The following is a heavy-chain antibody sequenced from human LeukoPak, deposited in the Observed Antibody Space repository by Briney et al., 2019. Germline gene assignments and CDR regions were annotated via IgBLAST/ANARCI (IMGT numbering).Heavy chain of an antibody. CDR2: INPNSGGT. J-gene: IGHJ4*02. Sequence: ASVKVSCKASGYTFTGYYIHWVRQAPGQGLEWMGWINPNSGGTNYAQKFQGRVTMTRDTSISTAYMELSRLTSDDTAVYYCARDLGTVTTIYYFDYWGQGTLVTVSS. V-gene: IGHV1-2*02. D-gene: IGHD4-17*01. CDR1: GYTFTGYY. CDR3: ARDLGTVTTIYYFDY.